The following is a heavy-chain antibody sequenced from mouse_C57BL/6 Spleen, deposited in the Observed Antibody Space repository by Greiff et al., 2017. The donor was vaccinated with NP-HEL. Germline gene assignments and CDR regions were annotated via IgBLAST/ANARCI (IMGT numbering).Heavy chain of an antibody. D-gene: IGHD2-3*01. V-gene: IGHV3-1*01. Sequence: EVKLQESGPGMVKPSQSLSLTCTVTGYSITSGYDWHWIRHFPGNKLEWMGYISYSGSTNYNPSLKSRISITHDTSKNHFFLKLNSVTTEDTATYYCARRRDGSFDYWGQGTTLTVSS. J-gene: IGHJ2*01. CDR2: ISYSGST. CDR1: GYSITSGYD. CDR3: ARRRDGSFDY.